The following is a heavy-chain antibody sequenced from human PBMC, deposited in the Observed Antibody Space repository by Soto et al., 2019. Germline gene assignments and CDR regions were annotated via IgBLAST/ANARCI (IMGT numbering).Heavy chain of an antibody. V-gene: IGHV3-48*02. CDR2: ISSSSSTI. J-gene: IGHJ4*02. CDR3: ARSLRWLPGLLWFGELAY. Sequence: GGSLRLSCAASGFTFSSYSMNWVRQAPGKGLEWVSYISSSSSTIYYADSVKGRFTISRDNAKNSLYLQMNSLRDEDTAVYYCARSLRWLPGLLWFGELAYWGQGTLVTVSS. D-gene: IGHD3-10*01. CDR1: GFTFSSYS.